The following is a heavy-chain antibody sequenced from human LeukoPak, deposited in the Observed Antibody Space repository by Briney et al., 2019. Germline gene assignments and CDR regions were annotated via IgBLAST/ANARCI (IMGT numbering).Heavy chain of an antibody. J-gene: IGHJ6*02. D-gene: IGHD3-22*01. CDR2: ISGSGGST. V-gene: IGHV3-23*01. CDR1: GFTFSSNA. CDR3: AKDSLYYDSSGYYPSMDV. Sequence: GGSLRLSCAASGFTFSSNAMSWVRQAPGKGLEWVSAISGSGGSTYYADSVKGRYTISRDNSKNTLYLQMNGLRAEDTAVYYCAKDSLYYDSSGYYPSMDVWGQGTTVTVSS.